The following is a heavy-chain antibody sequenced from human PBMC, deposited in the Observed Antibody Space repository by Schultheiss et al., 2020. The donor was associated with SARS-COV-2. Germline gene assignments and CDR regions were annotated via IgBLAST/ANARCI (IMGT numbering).Heavy chain of an antibody. V-gene: IGHV3-23*01. J-gene: IGHJ4*02. Sequence: GGSLRLSCAASGFTFNSYAMNWVRQAPGRGLEWVSAISGSGGSTYYADSVKGRFTISRDNSKNTLYLQMNSLRPEDTAIYYCARDLPPHDYWGQGTLVTVSS. CDR3: ARDLPPHDY. CDR1: GFTFNSYA. CDR2: ISGSGGST.